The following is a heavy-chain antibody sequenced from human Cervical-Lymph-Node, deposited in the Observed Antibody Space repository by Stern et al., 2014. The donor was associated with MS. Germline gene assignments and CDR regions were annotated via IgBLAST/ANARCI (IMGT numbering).Heavy chain of an antibody. CDR2: IYPGDSDT. J-gene: IGHJ6*02. D-gene: IGHD5-18*01. CDR3: ARPGDDTAKYGLDV. Sequence: QLVESGAEVKKPGESLKISCKGSGYSFATYWIGWGGQMPGESLEWMGIIYPGDSDTRYSPSFQGQVTISADKSISTAYLHWSSLKASDTAMYYCARPGDDTAKYGLDVWGQGTTVTVSS. V-gene: IGHV5-51*03. CDR1: GYSFATYW.